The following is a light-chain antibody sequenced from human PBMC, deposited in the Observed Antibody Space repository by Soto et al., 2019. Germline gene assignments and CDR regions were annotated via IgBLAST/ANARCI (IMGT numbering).Light chain of an antibody. V-gene: IGKV2-28*01. CDR1: QSLLHSNGNTF. CDR2: LGP. Sequence: EIVMTQSPLSLTVTPGEPSSISCTSSQSLLHSNGNTFLDWYMQKPAQSPQLLIHLGPRRASGDPDRVSGSGSGTDFTLRISTVEADDVGIDYCMQALQTPRTFGQGTKLEI. CDR3: MQALQTPRT. J-gene: IGKJ1*01.